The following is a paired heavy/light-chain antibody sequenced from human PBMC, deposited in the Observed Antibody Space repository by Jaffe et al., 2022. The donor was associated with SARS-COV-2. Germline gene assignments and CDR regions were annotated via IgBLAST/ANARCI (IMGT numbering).Light chain of an antibody. CDR2: RNN. CDR3: SAWDSSLSAWV. J-gene: IGLJ3*02. Sequence: QAGLTQPPSVSKGLSQTATLTCTGNSNNVGYHGVLWLQQHQGHPPKLLSNRNNNRPSGISERFSASRSGNTASLTVTGLQPEDEADYYCSAWDSSLSAWVFGGGTKLTVL. V-gene: IGLV10-54*04. CDR1: SNNVGYHG.
Heavy chain of an antibody. V-gene: IGHV4-4*02. J-gene: IGHJ3*02. CDR1: DGSISSSNW. Sequence: QVQLQESGPGLVKPSGTLSLTCAVSDGSISSSNWWSWVRQPPGKGLEWIGEIYHSGSTHYNPSLKSRVTISVDKSRNQFSLELTSVTAADTAVYHCARHSFGDNVSGWDIWGQGTMVTVSS. CDR2: IYHSGST. D-gene: IGHD4-17*01. CDR3: ARHSFGDNVSGWDI.